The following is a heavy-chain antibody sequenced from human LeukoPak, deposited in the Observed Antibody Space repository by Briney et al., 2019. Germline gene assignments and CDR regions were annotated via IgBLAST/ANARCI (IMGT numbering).Heavy chain of an antibody. CDR1: GFTLSNHW. Sequence: GGSLRLSCAASGFTLSNHWMHWVRQAPGKGLVWVSRISGDEIWTSYADSVKGRFTISRDNSKNTLYLQMNSLRAEDTAMYYCARDRNTGYGMDVWGQGTTVTVSS. J-gene: IGHJ6*02. CDR3: ARDRNTGYGMDV. D-gene: IGHD2-8*02. CDR2: ISGDEIWT. V-gene: IGHV3-74*01.